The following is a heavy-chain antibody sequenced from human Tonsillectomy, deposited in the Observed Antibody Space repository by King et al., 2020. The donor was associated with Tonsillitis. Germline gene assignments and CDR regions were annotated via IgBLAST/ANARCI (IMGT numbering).Heavy chain of an antibody. J-gene: IGHJ4*02. V-gene: IGHV2-5*02. D-gene: IGHD3-22*01. CDR3: AHRHDRLYYYDSSGYYFGFFDY. CDR2: IYWDDDK. CDR1: GFSLSTSGVG. Sequence: TLKESGPTLVKPTHTLTLTCTFSGFSLSTSGVGVGWIRQPPGKALEWLALIYWDDDKSYSPSLQSRITITKETSKNQVVLTLTNMDPVDTATYYCAHRHDRLYYYDSSGYYFGFFDYWGQGTLVTVSS.